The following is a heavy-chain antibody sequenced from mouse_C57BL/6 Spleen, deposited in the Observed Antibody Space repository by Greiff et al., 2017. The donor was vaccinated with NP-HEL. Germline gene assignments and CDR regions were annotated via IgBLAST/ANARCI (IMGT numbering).Heavy chain of an antibody. CDR2: ISSGGDYI. CDR1: GFTFSSYA. CDR3: TRGLHGTSYWYFDV. D-gene: IGHD1-2*01. Sequence: EVKVVESGEGLVKPGGSLKLSCAASGFTFSSYAMSWVRQTPEKRLEWVAYISSGGDYIYYADTVKGRFTISRDNARNTLYLQMSSLKSEDTAMYYCTRGLHGTSYWYFDVLGTGTTVTVSS. J-gene: IGHJ1*03. V-gene: IGHV5-9-1*02.